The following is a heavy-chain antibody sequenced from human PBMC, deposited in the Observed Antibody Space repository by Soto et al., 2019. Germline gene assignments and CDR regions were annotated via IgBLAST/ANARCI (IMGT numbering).Heavy chain of an antibody. D-gene: IGHD1-1*01. CDR3: GRVVITMAIQSIDS. CDR2: VNPGGIT. V-gene: IGHV4-34*01. Sequence: WETLSLTCAVYGGSLSGYYWTWIRQPPGKGLEWIGEVNPGGITNYSPSVKSRLKISLDTSKKEVSLEMTSVTAADTAVYYCGRVVITMAIQSIDSWGPGTLVTVSS. CDR1: GGSLSGYY. J-gene: IGHJ4*02.